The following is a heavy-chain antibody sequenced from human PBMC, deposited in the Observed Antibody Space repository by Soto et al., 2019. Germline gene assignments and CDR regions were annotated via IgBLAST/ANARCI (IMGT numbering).Heavy chain of an antibody. CDR1: GDSVSSNSAA. D-gene: IGHD6-13*01. CDR2: TYYRSKWYS. V-gene: IGHV6-1*01. CDR3: ARQGSSWFDY. Sequence: PSQTLSLTCAISGDSVSSNSAAWTWIRQSPSRGLEWLGRTYYRSKWYSDYAVSVRSRITINADTSRNQFSLQVSFVTPEDTAVYYCARQGSSWFDYWGQGALVTVSS. J-gene: IGHJ4*01.